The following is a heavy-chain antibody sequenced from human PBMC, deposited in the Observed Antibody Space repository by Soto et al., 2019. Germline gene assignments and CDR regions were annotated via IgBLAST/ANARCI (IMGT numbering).Heavy chain of an antibody. Sequence: GGSLRLSCAASGFTFSDYYMSWIRQAPGKGLEWVSYISSSSSYTNYADSVKGRFTISRDNAKNSLYLQMNSLRAEDTAVYYCARDGRGQGWEGTMVRGVTLSYYGMDVWGQGTTVTVSS. CDR3: ARDGRGQGWEGTMVRGVTLSYYGMDV. V-gene: IGHV3-11*05. J-gene: IGHJ6*02. CDR2: ISSSSSYT. D-gene: IGHD3-10*01. CDR1: GFTFSDYY.